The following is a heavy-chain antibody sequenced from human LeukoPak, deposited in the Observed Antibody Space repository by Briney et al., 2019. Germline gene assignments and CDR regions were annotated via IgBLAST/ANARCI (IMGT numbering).Heavy chain of an antibody. J-gene: IGHJ4*02. D-gene: IGHD2-21*01. CDR3: ARDSIYGGVDY. V-gene: IGHV4-61*02. CDR2: IYTSGST. Sequence: SETLSLTXTVSGGSISSGSYYWSWIRQPAGKGLEWIGRIYTSGSTNYNPSLKSRVTISVDTSKNQFSLKLSSVTAADTAVYYCARDSIYGGVDYWGQGTLVTVSS. CDR1: GGSISSGSYY.